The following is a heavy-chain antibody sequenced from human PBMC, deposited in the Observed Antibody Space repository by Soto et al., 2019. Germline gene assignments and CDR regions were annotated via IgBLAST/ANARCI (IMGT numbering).Heavy chain of an antibody. CDR3: ARQGRPYSGSRYYYGMDV. D-gene: IGHD6-6*01. J-gene: IGHJ6*02. CDR2: IFPGDSDT. V-gene: IGHV5-51*01. CDR1: GFSLNTYL. Sequence: PGESLTISFNASGFSLNTYLICWVRQKPVKGLEWMGSIFPGDSDTRYSPSFQGQVIISADRSISTAYLQWRSLKASDTAIYYCARQGRPYSGSRYYYGMDVLGQGTTFAVSS.